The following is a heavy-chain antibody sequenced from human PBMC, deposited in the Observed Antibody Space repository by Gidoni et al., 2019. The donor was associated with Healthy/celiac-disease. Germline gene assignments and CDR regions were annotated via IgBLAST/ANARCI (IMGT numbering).Heavy chain of an antibody. Sequence: EVQLLESGGGLVQPGGSLRLSCAASGFTFSSYAMSWVRQAPGKGLGWVSAISGSGGSTYYADSVKGRFTISRDNSKNTLYLQMNSLRAEDTAVYYCAKDPGAYCGGDCHPSWGQGTMVTVSS. CDR3: AKDPGAYCGGDCHPS. V-gene: IGHV3-23*01. CDR2: ISGSGGST. CDR1: GFTFSSYA. J-gene: IGHJ3*01. D-gene: IGHD2-21*02.